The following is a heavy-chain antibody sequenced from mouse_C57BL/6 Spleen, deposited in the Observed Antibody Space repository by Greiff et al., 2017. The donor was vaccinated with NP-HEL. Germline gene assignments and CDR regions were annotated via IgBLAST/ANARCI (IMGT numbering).Heavy chain of an antibody. CDR1: GYTFTSYW. D-gene: IGHD1-1*01. Sequence: QVQLKQSGAELVMPGASVKLSCKASGYTFTSYWMHWVKQRPGQGLEWIGEIDPSDSYTNYNQKFKGKSTLTVDKSSSTAYMQLSSLTSEDSAVYYCARRGSGAMDYWGQGTSVTVSS. V-gene: IGHV1-69*01. J-gene: IGHJ4*01. CDR2: IDPSDSYT. CDR3: ARRGSGAMDY.